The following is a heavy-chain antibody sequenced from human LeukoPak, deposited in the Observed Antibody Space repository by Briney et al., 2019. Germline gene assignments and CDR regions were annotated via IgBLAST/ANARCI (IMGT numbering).Heavy chain of an antibody. CDR1: GGSISSSSYY. CDR2: IYYSGST. V-gene: IGHV4-39*01. D-gene: IGHD2-2*02. CDR3: ARLPAAIRWYAFDI. Sequence: ASETLSLTCTVSGGSISSSSYYWGWIRQPPGKGLEWIGSIYYSGSTYYNPSLKSRVTISVDTSKNQFSLKLSSVTAADTAVYYCARLPAAIRWYAFDIWGQGTMVTVSS. J-gene: IGHJ3*02.